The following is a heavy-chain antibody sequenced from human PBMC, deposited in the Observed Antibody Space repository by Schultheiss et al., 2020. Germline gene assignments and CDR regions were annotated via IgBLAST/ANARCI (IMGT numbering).Heavy chain of an antibody. D-gene: IGHD6-19*01. CDR3: AALRQWLAPLDY. CDR2: INSDESNT. CDR1: GFTFSSYG. Sequence: GGSLRLSCAASGFTFSSYGMHWVRQAPGKGLVWVSRINSDESNTNYADSVKGRFTISRDNSKNSLYLQMNSLRAEDTAVYYCAALRQWLAPLDYWGQGTLVTVSS. V-gene: IGHV3-74*01. J-gene: IGHJ4*02.